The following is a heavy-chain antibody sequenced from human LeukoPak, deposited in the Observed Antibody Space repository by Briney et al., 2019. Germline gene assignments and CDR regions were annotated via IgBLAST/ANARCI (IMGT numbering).Heavy chain of an antibody. CDR2: ISSSSSYI. V-gene: IGHV3-21*01. CDR1: GFTFSSYS. J-gene: IGHJ4*02. CDR3: ARDGKVVVAAKDFDY. D-gene: IGHD2-15*01. Sequence: PGGSLRLSCAASGFTFSSYSMNWVRQAPGKGLEWVSSISSSSSYIYYADSVKGRFTISRDNAKNSLYLQMNSLRAEDTAVYYCARDGKVVVAAKDFDYWGQGTLVTVSS.